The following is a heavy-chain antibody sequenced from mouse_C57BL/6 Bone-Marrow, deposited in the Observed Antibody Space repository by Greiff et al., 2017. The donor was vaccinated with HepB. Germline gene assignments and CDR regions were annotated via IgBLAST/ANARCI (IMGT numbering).Heavy chain of an antibody. Sequence: SGPVLVKPGASVKMSCKASGYTFTDYYMNWVKQSHGKSLEWIGVINPYNGGTSYNQKFKGKATLTVDKSSSTAYMELNSLTSEDSAVYYCAREDGPSYYYAMDYWGQGTSVTVSS. CDR2: INPYNGGT. V-gene: IGHV1-19*01. CDR1: GYTFTDYY. D-gene: IGHD1-2*01. CDR3: AREDGPSYYYAMDY. J-gene: IGHJ4*01.